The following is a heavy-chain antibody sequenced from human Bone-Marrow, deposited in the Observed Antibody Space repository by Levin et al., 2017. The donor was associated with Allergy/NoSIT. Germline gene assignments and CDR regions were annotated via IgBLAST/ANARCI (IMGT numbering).Heavy chain of an antibody. V-gene: IGHV4-39*01. CDR1: GGSISSSSYY. CDR2: IYYSGST. D-gene: IGHD3-22*01. J-gene: IGHJ5*02. CDR3: ARPHTYYYDSSGYPNWFDP. Sequence: SETLSLTCTVSGGSISSSSYYWGWIRQPPGKGLEWIGSIYYSGSTYYNPSLKSRVTISVDTSKNQFSLKLSSVTAADTAVYYCARPHTYYYDSSGYPNWFDPWGQGTLVTVSS.